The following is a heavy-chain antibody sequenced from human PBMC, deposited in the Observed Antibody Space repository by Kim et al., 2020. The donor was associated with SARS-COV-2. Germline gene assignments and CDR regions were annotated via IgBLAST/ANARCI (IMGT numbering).Heavy chain of an antibody. CDR2: ST. Sequence: STYYNPSLKSRVTISVDTSKNQFSLKLSSVTAADTAVYYCASGSYGRTDYWGQGTLVTVSS. V-gene: IGHV4-31*02. J-gene: IGHJ4*02. CDR3: ASGSYGRTDY. D-gene: IGHD5-18*01.